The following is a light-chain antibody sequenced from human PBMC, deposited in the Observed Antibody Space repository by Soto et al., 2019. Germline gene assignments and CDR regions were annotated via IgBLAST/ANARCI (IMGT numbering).Light chain of an antibody. CDR1: QYISTW. Sequence: DIQMTQSPSSVSASVGDRVTITCRASQYISTWLAWYQQKPGKAPKLLIYGASSLQSGVPSRFSGSASGTDFTLTISNLQPEDFATYYCQQANTFLEITFGPGTKVDIK. CDR2: GAS. J-gene: IGKJ3*01. V-gene: IGKV1-12*01. CDR3: QQANTFLEIT.